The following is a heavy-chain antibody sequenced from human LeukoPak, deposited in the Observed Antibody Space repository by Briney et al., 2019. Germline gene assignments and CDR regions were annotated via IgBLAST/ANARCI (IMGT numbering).Heavy chain of an antibody. J-gene: IGHJ4*02. Sequence: PGGSLRLSCAASGFTFSSYAMTWVRQVPGKGLEWVSGISGSGGSTYYADSVKGRFTISRDNSGNTLYLQMNSLRADDTAVYYCAKAGPDGGSLFHWGQATLVTVSS. CDR1: GFTFSSYA. D-gene: IGHD4-23*01. CDR3: AKAGPDGGSLFH. CDR2: ISGSGGST. V-gene: IGHV3-23*01.